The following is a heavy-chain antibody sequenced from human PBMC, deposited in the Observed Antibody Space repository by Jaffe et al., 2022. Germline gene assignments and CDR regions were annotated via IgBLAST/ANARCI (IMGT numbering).Heavy chain of an antibody. CDR1: GFTFSSSW. CDR3: ARDQHRGAAVGP. CDR2: IKQDGSET. D-gene: IGHD6-13*01. J-gene: IGHJ5*02. V-gene: IGHV3-7*01. Sequence: EVQLVESGGDLVQPGGSLRLSCAASGFTFSSSWMSWVRQAPGKGLEWVGNIKQDGSETYYVDSVKGRFTISRDNAKNSLYLQMNNLRAEDTALYYCARDQHRGAAVGPWGQGTLVTVSS.